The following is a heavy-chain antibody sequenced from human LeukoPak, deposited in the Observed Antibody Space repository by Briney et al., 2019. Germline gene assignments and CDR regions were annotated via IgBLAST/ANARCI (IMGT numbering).Heavy chain of an antibody. CDR1: GGTFSSYA. J-gene: IGHJ4*02. V-gene: IGHV1-18*01. D-gene: IGHD2-15*01. Sequence: ASVKVSCKASGGTFSSYAISWVRQAPGQGLEWMGWISAYNGNTNYAQKLQGRVTMTTDTSTSTAYMELRSLRSDDTAVYYCARGWGCSGGSCYWSFDYWGQGTLVTVSS. CDR3: ARGWGCSGGSCYWSFDY. CDR2: ISAYNGNT.